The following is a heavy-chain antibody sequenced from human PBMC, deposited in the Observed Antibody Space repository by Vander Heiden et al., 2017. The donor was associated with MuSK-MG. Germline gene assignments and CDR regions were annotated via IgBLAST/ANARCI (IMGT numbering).Heavy chain of an antibody. J-gene: IGHJ5*02. CDR3: ASGGRDYDFWGFDP. Sequence: EVQLVESGGGLVQPGGSLRLSCAASGCPFGGYWMGWVRQAPGKGLEWVANIKQDGSEKYYVDSVKGRFTISRDNAKNSLYLQMNSLRAEDTAVYYCASGGRDYDFWGFDPWGQGTLVTVSS. V-gene: IGHV3-7*01. CDR2: IKQDGSEK. CDR1: GCPFGGYW. D-gene: IGHD3-3*01.